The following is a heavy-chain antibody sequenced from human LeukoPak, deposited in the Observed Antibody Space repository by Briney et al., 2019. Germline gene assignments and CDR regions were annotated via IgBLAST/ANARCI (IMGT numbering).Heavy chain of an antibody. D-gene: IGHD2-2*02. CDR3: ARAPLFVVVPAAIPTYYYYYGMDV. J-gene: IGHJ6*02. CDR2: INPNSGGT. CDR1: GYTFTGYY. V-gene: IGHV1-2*02. Sequence: ASVKVSCKASGYTFTGYYMHWVRQAPGQGLEWMGWINPNSGGTNYAQKFQGRVAMTRDTSISTAYMELSRLRSDDTAVYYCARAPLFVVVPAAIPTYYYYYGMDVWGQGATVTVSS.